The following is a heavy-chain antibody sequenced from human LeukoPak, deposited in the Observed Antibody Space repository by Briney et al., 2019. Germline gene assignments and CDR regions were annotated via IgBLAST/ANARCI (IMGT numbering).Heavy chain of an antibody. V-gene: IGHV1-46*01. Sequence: WALVRVSCKASGYTFTSYYMHWVRQAPGQGLEWMGIINLSGGSTSYAQKFQGRVTMTRDTSISTAYMELSRLRSDDTAVYYCARPRYCSGGSWAKRTPLFDYWGQGTLVTVSS. CDR1: GYTFTSYY. J-gene: IGHJ4*02. D-gene: IGHD2-15*01. CDR2: INLSGGST. CDR3: ARPRYCSGGSWAKRTPLFDY.